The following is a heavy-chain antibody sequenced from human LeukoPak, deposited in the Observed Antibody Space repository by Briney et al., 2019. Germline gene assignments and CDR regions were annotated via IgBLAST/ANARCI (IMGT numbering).Heavy chain of an antibody. CDR3: ARAKAVSGLYF. CDR2: ISSSGSTI. CDR1: GFTFSSYE. V-gene: IGHV3-48*03. D-gene: IGHD6-19*01. Sequence: GGSLRLSCAASGFTFSSYEMNWVRQAPGKGQEWVSYISSSGSTIYYADSVKGRFTVSRDNAKNSLYLQMNSLRAEDTAVYYCARAKAVSGLYFGGQGTLVTVSS. J-gene: IGHJ4*02.